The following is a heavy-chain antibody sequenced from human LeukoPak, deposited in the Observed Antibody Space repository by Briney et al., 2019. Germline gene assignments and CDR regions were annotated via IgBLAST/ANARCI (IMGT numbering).Heavy chain of an antibody. CDR3: ARVRYQTADY. J-gene: IGHJ4*02. CDR1: GFTFSSYE. CDR2: ISSSGTTI. D-gene: IGHD3-16*02. Sequence: GGSLRLSCAASGFTFSSYEMNWVRQAPGKALEWVSYISSSGTTIHYADSLKGRFTISRDNAKNSVYLQMNSLRVEDTAVYYCARVRYQTADYWGQGTLVTVSS. V-gene: IGHV3-48*03.